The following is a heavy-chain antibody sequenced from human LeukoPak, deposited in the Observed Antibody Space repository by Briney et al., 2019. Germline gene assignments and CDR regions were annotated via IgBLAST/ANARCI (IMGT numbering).Heavy chain of an antibody. CDR2: MNPNSGNT. V-gene: IGHV1-8*01. D-gene: IGHD3-16*01. CDR3: ARRGKGLGYYMDV. CDR1: GYTFTSYD. J-gene: IGHJ6*03. Sequence: WASVKVSCKASGYTFTSYDIKWVRQATGQGLEWMGRMNPNSGNTGYAQKFQGRITMTRNTSISTAYMELSSLTSEDTAVYYCARRGKGLGYYMDVWGKGTTVTISS.